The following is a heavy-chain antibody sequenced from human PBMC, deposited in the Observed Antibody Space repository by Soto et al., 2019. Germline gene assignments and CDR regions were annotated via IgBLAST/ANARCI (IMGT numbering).Heavy chain of an antibody. J-gene: IGHJ4*02. D-gene: IGHD4-17*01. CDR3: AREGDYGDYYD. CDR2: IYYSGST. CDR1: GGSISSSSYY. V-gene: IGHV4-39*01. Sequence: TSETLSLTCTVSGGSISSSSYYWGWIRQPPGKGLEWIGSIYYSGSTYYNPSLKSRVTISVDTSKNQFSLKLSSVTAADTAVYYCAREGDYGDYYDWGQGTLVTVS.